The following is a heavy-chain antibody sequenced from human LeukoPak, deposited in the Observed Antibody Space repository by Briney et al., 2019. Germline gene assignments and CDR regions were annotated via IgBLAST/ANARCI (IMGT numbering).Heavy chain of an antibody. Sequence: PGRSLRLTCAASGFTLSSYGMHWVRQGPGKGLEWVTFIWYDGTDKNYADSVKSRFTISRDNSKNTLYLQMNSLRAEDTAVYYCARSGSTYYYGMDVWGQGTTVTVSS. CDR3: ARSGSTYYYGMDV. CDR2: IWYDGTDK. J-gene: IGHJ6*02. D-gene: IGHD3-10*01. V-gene: IGHV3-33*01. CDR1: GFTLSSYG.